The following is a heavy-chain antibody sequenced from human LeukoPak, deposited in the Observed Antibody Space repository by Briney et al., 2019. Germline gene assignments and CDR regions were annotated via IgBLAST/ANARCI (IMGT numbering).Heavy chain of an antibody. Sequence: PSETLSLTCAVYGGSFSGYYWSWIRQPPGKGLEWIGEINHSGSTNYNPSLKSRATISVDTSKNQFSLKVSSVTAADTAVYYCARYVWGSYPTFEDYWGQGTLVTVSS. J-gene: IGHJ4*02. V-gene: IGHV4-34*01. CDR3: ARYVWGSYPTFEDY. CDR1: GGSFSGYY. CDR2: INHSGST. D-gene: IGHD3-16*02.